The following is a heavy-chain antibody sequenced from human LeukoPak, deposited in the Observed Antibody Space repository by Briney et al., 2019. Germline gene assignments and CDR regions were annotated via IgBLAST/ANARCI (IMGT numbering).Heavy chain of an antibody. D-gene: IGHD5-24*01. CDR3: ARRGVATIRRWFDP. V-gene: IGHV1-8*01. CDR1: GYTFTSYD. Sequence: ASVKVSCKASGYTFTSYDINWVRQATGQGLEWMGWMNPNSGNTGYAQKFQGRVTMTRNTSISTAYMELSSLRSEDTAVYYCARRGVATIRRWFDPWGQGTLVTVSS. J-gene: IGHJ5*02. CDR2: MNPNSGNT.